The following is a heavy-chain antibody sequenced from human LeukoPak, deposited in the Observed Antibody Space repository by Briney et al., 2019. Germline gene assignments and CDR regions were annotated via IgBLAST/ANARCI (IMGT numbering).Heavy chain of an antibody. D-gene: IGHD2-21*01. CDR3: ARDKYCGGDCLDY. J-gene: IGHJ4*02. Sequence: GGSLRLSCAASGFTVRSNYMSWVRQAPGKGLEWVSVIYSGGSTYYADSVKGRFTISRDNSKNTLYLQMNSLRAEDTAVYYCARDKYCGGDCLDYWGQGTLVTVSS. CDR1: GFTVRSNY. V-gene: IGHV3-66*02. CDR2: IYSGGST.